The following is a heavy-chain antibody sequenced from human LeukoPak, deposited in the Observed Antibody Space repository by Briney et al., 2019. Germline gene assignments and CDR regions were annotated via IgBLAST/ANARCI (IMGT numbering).Heavy chain of an antibody. Sequence: ASVTVSCKASGGTFSSYAISWVRQAPGQGLEWMGGIIPIFGTANYAQKFQGRVTITADESTSTAYMELSSLRSEDTAVYYCARDHGGQGWFDPWGQGTLVTVSS. CDR2: IIPIFGTA. J-gene: IGHJ5*02. CDR3: ARDHGGQGWFDP. V-gene: IGHV1-69*13. CDR1: GGTFSSYA. D-gene: IGHD2-15*01.